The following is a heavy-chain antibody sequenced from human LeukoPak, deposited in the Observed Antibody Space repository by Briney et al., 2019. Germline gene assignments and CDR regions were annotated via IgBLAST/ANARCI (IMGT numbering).Heavy chain of an antibody. CDR1: GYTFTSYA. V-gene: IGHV1-3*01. CDR2: SNVGNGNA. J-gene: IGHJ4*02. Sequence: ASVKVSCKASGYTFTSYAMHWVRQAPGQRLEWMGWSNVGNGNAKYSQKFQGRVTITRDTSASTAYMELSSLRSEDTAVYYCARAAVGSEFDYWGQGTLVTVSS. D-gene: IGHD6-19*01. CDR3: ARAAVGSEFDY.